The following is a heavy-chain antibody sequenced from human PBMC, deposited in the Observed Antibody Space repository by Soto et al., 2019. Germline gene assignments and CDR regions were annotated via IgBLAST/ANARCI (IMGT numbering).Heavy chain of an antibody. D-gene: IGHD2-2*01. V-gene: IGHV3-49*03. Sequence: PGGSLRLSCTGSGSTFGDFGMSWFRQAPGKGLEWLSFIRSKGYGGTTESAASVRGRFITSRDDSKSIAYLQMNSLKTEDTAVYYCASLTSWSQEYYYGMDVWGQGTTVTVS. J-gene: IGHJ6*02. CDR1: GSTFGDFG. CDR2: IRSKGYGGTT. CDR3: ASLTSWSQEYYYGMDV.